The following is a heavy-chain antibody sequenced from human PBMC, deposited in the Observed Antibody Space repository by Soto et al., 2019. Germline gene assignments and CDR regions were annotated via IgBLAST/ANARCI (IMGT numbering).Heavy chain of an antibody. CDR3: ARDEGTYFDY. V-gene: IGHV3-74*01. Sequence: GGSLRLSCAASGFTFSTYWMHWVRQAPGKGLVWVSRLDNDGTNTRYADSVKGRFTVSRDNGKNTVYLQMDSLRAEDTAVYYCARDEGTYFDYWGQGTLVTVSS. D-gene: IGHD3-10*01. CDR1: GFTFSTYW. CDR2: LDNDGTNT. J-gene: IGHJ4*02.